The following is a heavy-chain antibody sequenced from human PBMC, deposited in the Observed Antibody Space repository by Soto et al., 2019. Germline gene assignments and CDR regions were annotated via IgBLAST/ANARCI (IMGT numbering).Heavy chain of an antibody. J-gene: IGHJ4*02. CDR3: ARDLGYYDSSGYFDY. V-gene: IGHV3-11*01. Sequence: GGSLRLSCAASGFTFSDYYISWIRQAPGRGLEWVSYISSSDTIYYADSVKGRFTLSRDNAKNSLYLQMNSLRAEDTAMYYCARDLGYYDSSGYFDYWGQGTLVTVSS. CDR2: ISSSDTI. CDR1: GFTFSDYY. D-gene: IGHD3-22*01.